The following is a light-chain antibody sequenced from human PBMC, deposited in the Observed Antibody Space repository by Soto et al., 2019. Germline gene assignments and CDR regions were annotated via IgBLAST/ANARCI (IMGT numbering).Light chain of an antibody. J-gene: IGLJ3*02. CDR3: GSYTSSSSWV. V-gene: IGLV2-14*03. CDR2: DVS. Sequence: QSALTQPASVSGSPGQSITVSCTGSSSDVGTYNSVSWYQQHPGKAPKLIIYDVSNRPSGVSNRFSGSKSDNTASLTISGLQTEDEADYYCGSYTSSSSWVFGGGTKLTVL. CDR1: SSDVGTYNS.